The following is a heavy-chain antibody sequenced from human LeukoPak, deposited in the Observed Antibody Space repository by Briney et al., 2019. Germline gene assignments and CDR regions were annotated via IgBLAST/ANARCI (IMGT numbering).Heavy chain of an antibody. J-gene: IGHJ4*02. V-gene: IGHV1-18*01. CDR1: GYTFTSYG. Sequence: APVKVSCKASGYTFTSYGISWVRQAPGQGLEWMGWISAYNGNTNYAQKLQGRVTMTTDTSTSTAYMELRSLRSDDTAVYYCARVVVVPAAPWYYFDYWGQGTLVTVSS. D-gene: IGHD2-2*01. CDR3: ARVVVVPAAPWYYFDY. CDR2: ISAYNGNT.